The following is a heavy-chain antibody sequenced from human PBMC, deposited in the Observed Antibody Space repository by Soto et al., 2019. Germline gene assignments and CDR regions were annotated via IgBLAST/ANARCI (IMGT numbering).Heavy chain of an antibody. Sequence: ASVKVSCKASGGTFSSYTISWVRQAPGQGLEWMGRIIPILGIANYAQKFQGRVTITADKSTSTAYMELSSLRSEDTAVYYCASDYYGSGSFDGPLVYYMDVWGKGTTVTVSS. CDR3: ASDYYGSGSFDGPLVYYMDV. CDR2: IIPILGIA. J-gene: IGHJ6*03. V-gene: IGHV1-69*02. CDR1: GGTFSSYT. D-gene: IGHD3-10*01.